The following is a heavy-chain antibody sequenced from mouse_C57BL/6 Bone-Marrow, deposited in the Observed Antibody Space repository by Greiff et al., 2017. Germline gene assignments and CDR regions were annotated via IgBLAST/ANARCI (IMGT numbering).Heavy chain of an antibody. V-gene: IGHV1-19*01. CDR3: ARGDRPYAY. Sequence: EVQLQQSGPVLVKPGASVKMSCKASGYTFTDYYMNWVKQSHGKSLEWIGVINPYNGGTSYNQKFKGKATLTVDKSSSTAYMELNSLTSEDSAVXYCARGDRPYAYWGQGTLVTVSA. CDR2: INPYNGGT. D-gene: IGHD2-10*01. J-gene: IGHJ3*01. CDR1: GYTFTDYY.